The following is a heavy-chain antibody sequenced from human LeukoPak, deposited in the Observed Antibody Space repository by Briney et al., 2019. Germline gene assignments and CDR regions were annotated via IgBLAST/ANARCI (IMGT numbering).Heavy chain of an antibody. Sequence: GRSLRLSCAGSGFTFRSYGLHWVRQAPGKGLEWVAVISYDGSEKYYADSVKGRFTISRDNAKNSLYLQMNSLRAEDTALYYCAKVEDYYYYMDVWGKGTTVTVSS. J-gene: IGHJ6*03. CDR3: AKVEDYYYYMDV. CDR1: GFTFRSYG. V-gene: IGHV3-33*03. CDR2: ISYDGSEK.